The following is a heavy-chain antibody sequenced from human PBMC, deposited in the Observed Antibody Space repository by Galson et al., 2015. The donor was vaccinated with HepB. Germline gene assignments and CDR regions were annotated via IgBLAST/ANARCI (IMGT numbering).Heavy chain of an antibody. CDR2: KWFDGSNE. Sequence: SLRLSCAASGFTFSSYGIHWVRQAPGKGLEWVAVKWFDGSNEYYADSVKGRFTISRDNSKNTLFLQMDTLRVEDTAIYYCARGVPAARGWFDSWGQGTLVTVSS. CDR1: GFTFSSYG. V-gene: IGHV3-33*01. J-gene: IGHJ5*01. CDR3: ARGVPAARGWFDS. D-gene: IGHD2-2*01.